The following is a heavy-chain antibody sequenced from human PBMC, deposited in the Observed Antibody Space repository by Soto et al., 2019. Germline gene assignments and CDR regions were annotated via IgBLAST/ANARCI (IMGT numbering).Heavy chain of an antibody. J-gene: IGHJ4*02. D-gene: IGHD3-3*01. V-gene: IGHV4-34*01. CDR1: GGSFSGYY. CDR2: INHSGST. CDR3: ARVYYQFCSGYYTFDC. Sequence: SETLSLTGAVYGGSFSGYYCSWIRQPPGKGLEWIGEINHSGSTNYNPSLESRVTISVDTSKNQFSLKLSSVTAADTAVYYCARVYYQFCSGYYTFDCCGQRTLV.